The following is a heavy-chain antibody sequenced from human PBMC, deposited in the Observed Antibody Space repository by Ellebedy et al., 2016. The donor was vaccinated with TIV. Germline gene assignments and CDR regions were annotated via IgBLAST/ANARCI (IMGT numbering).Heavy chain of an antibody. V-gene: IGHV1-2*02. CDR3: ARGSYAPHYYDSSGYYPPDY. CDR1: GYTFTGYY. CDR2: INPNSGGT. Sequence: AASVKVSCKASGYTFTGYYMHWVRQAPGQGLEWMGWINPNSGGTNYAQKFQGRVTMTRDTSISTAYMELSRLRSDDTAVYYCARGSYAPHYYDSSGYYPPDYWGQGTLVTVSS. D-gene: IGHD3-22*01. J-gene: IGHJ4*02.